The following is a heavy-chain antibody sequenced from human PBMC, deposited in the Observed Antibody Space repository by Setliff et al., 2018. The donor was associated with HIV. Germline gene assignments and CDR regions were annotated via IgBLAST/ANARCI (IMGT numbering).Heavy chain of an antibody. V-gene: IGHV1-69*02. CDR3: VRGVQSPPHYSYYYMDV. J-gene: IGHJ6*03. Sequence: SVKVSCKASRSTFNSHTINWVRQAPGHGLDWMGRIIPILGVANYAQRFQGKVTITADKSTSTAYMELTSLRFDDTAMYYCVRGVQSPPHYSYYYMDVWGEGTMVTVSS. CDR1: RSTFNSHT. D-gene: IGHD3-3*01. CDR2: IIPILGVA.